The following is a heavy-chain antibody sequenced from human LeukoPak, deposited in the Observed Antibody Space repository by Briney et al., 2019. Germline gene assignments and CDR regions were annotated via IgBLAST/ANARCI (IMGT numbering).Heavy chain of an antibody. V-gene: IGHV1-18*01. CDR1: GYTFINYG. D-gene: IGHD3-3*01. J-gene: IGHJ4*02. CDR3: ARTGSYDFWSGYTFDY. Sequence: ASVKVSCKASGYTFINYGISWVRQAPGQGLEWMGWISAYNGNTNYAQKLQGRVTMTTDTSTSTAYMELRSLRSDDTAVYYCARTGSYDFWSGYTFDYWGQGTLVTVSS. CDR2: ISAYNGNT.